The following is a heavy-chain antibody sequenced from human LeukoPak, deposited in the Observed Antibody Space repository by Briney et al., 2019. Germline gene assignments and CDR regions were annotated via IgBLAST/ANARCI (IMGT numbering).Heavy chain of an antibody. J-gene: IGHJ4*02. Sequence: SETLSLTCTVSGYSIIRGYYWGWIRQPPGKGLEWIGYIYYSGSTNYNPSLKSRVTISVDTSKNQFSLKLSSVTAADTAVYYCATDIRGFDYWGQGTLVTVSS. CDR2: IYYSGST. CDR1: GYSIIRGYY. D-gene: IGHD3-3*02. V-gene: IGHV4-38-2*02. CDR3: ATDIRGFDY.